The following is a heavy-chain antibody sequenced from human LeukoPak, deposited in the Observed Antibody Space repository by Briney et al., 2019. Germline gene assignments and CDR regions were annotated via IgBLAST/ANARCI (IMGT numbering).Heavy chain of an antibody. Sequence: GRSLRLSCAASGFTFSSCAMHWVRQAPGKGLEWVAVISYDGSNKYYADSVKGRFTISRDNSKNTLYLQTNSLRAEDTAVYYCARGDSGYDLLVDYWGQGTLVTVSS. J-gene: IGHJ4*02. V-gene: IGHV3-30*01. CDR2: ISYDGSNK. CDR3: ARGDSGYDLLVDY. CDR1: GFTFSSCA. D-gene: IGHD5-12*01.